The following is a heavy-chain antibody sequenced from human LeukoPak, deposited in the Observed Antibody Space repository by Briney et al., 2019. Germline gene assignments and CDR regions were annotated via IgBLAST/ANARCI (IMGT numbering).Heavy chain of an antibody. CDR2: ISSSSRHI. Sequence: PGGPLRLSCAASGFTFSSYSMNWVRQAPGKGLEWVSSISSSSRHIYYADSVKGRFTISRDNAKNSLYLQMNSLRAEDTAVYYCARDGGSSGNGVYYMDVWGKGTTVTVSS. CDR1: GFTFSSYS. D-gene: IGHD2-15*01. J-gene: IGHJ6*03. CDR3: ARDGGSSGNGVYYMDV. V-gene: IGHV3-21*01.